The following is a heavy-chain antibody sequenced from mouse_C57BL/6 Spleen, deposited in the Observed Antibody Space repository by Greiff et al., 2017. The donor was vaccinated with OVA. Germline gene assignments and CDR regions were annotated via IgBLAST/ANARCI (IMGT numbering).Heavy chain of an antibody. CDR3: ARMESKGRAWFAY. Sequence: QVTLKESGPGILQPSQTLSLTCSFSGFSLSTFGMGVGWIRQPSGKGLEWLAHIWWDDAKYYNPALKSRLTISKDTSKNQVFLQIANVDTADTATYYCARMESKGRAWFAYWGQGTLVTVSA. CDR2: IWWDDAK. D-gene: IGHD1-3*01. J-gene: IGHJ3*01. V-gene: IGHV8-8*01. CDR1: GFSLSTFGMG.